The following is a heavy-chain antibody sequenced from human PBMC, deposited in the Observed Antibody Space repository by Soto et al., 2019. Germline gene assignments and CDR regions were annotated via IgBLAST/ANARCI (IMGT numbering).Heavy chain of an antibody. CDR2: INHSGST. Sequence: QVQLHQWGAGLLKPSETLSLTCAVYGGSFSGYYWSWIRQPPGKGLEWIGEINHSGSTNYNPSLKSRVTISVDTSKNQFSLKLSSVTAADTAVYYCARVAIFGVPAGWFDPWGQGTLVTVSS. CDR1: GGSFSGYY. V-gene: IGHV4-34*01. D-gene: IGHD3-3*01. CDR3: ARVAIFGVPAGWFDP. J-gene: IGHJ5*02.